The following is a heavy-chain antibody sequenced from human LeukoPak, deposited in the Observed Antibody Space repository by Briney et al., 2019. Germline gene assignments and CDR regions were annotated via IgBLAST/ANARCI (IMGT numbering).Heavy chain of an antibody. CDR3: ARGLEQLVDY. V-gene: IGHV1-8*03. CDR1: GCTFSNYA. J-gene: IGHJ4*02. CDR2: INRNSGNT. Sequence: SVTVSCKASGCTFSNYAMHWVRQATGQGLEWMGRINRNSGNTGYAQKFQGRVTITRNTSISTAYMELSSLRSEDTAVYYCARGLEQLVDYWGQGTLVTVSS. D-gene: IGHD6-6*01.